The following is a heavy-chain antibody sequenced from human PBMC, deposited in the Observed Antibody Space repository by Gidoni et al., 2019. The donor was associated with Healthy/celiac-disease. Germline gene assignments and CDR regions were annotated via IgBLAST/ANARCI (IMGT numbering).Heavy chain of an antibody. CDR1: GFTVSSNY. J-gene: IGHJ4*02. V-gene: IGHV3-66*01. Sequence: EVQLVESGGGLVQPGGYLRLSCAASGFTVSSNYMSWVRQAPGKGLEWVSVIYSGGSTYYADSVKSRFTISRDNSKNTLYLQMNSLRAEDTAVYYCAREDYSGFRADRETWGQGTLVTVSS. D-gene: IGHD2-21*01. CDR3: AREDYSGFRADRET. CDR2: IYSGGST.